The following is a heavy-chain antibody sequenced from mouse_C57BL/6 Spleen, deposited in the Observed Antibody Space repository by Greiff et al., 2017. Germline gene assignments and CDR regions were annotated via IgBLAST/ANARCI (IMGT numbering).Heavy chain of an antibody. D-gene: IGHD3-1*01. Sequence: QVQLQQPGAELVMPGASVKLSCKASGYTFTSYWMHWVKQRPGQGLEWIGEIDPSDSYTNYNQKFKGKSTLTVDKSSSTAYMQLSSLTSEDSAVYYCARTGPLSYWGQGTTLTVSS. CDR3: ARTGPLSY. CDR2: IDPSDSYT. V-gene: IGHV1-69*01. CDR1: GYTFTSYW. J-gene: IGHJ2*01.